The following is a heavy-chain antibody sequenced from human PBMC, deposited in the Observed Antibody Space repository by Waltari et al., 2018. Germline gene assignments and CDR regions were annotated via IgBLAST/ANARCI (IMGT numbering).Heavy chain of an antibody. CDR2: ISSSSSYI. D-gene: IGHD5-18*01. Sequence: EVQLVESGGGLVKPGGSQRLSCAASGFTFSTYSMNWVRQAPGKGLEWVSSISSSSSYINYADSVKGRFTISRDNAKNSLSLQMNSLRAEDTAVYYCARAHSYGSSDYYYMDVWGNGTTVTVSS. CDR3: ARAHSYGSSDYYYMDV. CDR1: GFTFSTYS. V-gene: IGHV3-21*02. J-gene: IGHJ6*03.